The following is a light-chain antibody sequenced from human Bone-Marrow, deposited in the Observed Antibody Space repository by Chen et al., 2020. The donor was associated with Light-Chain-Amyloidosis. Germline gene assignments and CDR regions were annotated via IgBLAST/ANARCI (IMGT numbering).Light chain of an antibody. CDR1: SSDVGGDNH. V-gene: IGLV2-14*01. CDR3: SSYTITNTLV. J-gene: IGLJ1*01. Sequence: QSALTQPASVSGSPGKSITISCTGTSSDVGGDNHVSWYQQHPDKAPKLMIYKVTNRPSWVPDRFSGSKSDNTASLTISGLQTEDEADYFCSSYTITNTLVFGSGTRVTVL. CDR2: KVT.